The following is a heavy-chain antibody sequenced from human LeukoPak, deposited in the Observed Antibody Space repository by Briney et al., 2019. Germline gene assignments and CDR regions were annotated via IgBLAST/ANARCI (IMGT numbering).Heavy chain of an antibody. CDR1: GGSISSGGYY. CDR2: IYHSGST. Sequence: SETLSLTCTVSGGSISSGGYYWSWIRQPPGKGLEWIGYIYHSGSTYYNPSLKSRVTISVDRSKNQFSLKLSSVTAADTAVYYCARAGDSGWYPTPFVYWGQGTLVTVSS. CDR3: ARAGDSGWYPTPFVY. J-gene: IGHJ4*02. V-gene: IGHV4-30-2*01. D-gene: IGHD6-19*01.